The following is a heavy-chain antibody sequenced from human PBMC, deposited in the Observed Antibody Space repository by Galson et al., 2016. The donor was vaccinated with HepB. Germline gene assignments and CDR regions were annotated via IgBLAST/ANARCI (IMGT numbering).Heavy chain of an antibody. CDR1: GYTFTSYG. J-gene: IGHJ4*02. V-gene: IGHV1-18*01. Sequence: SVKVSCKASGYTFTSYGIYWVRQAPGQGLEWMGWISANGDKTDYAQKLQGRVTLTTDTTTNTAYMELRSLRSDDTAVYFCAMRGIAAEFWGQGSLVIVSS. D-gene: IGHD6-13*01. CDR2: ISANGDKT. CDR3: AMRGIAAEF.